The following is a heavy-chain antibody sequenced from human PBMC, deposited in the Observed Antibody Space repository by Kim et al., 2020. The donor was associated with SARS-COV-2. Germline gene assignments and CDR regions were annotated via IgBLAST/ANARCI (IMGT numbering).Heavy chain of an antibody. Sequence: ASVKVSCKASGYTFTSYAMHWVRQAPGQRLEWMGWINAGNGNTKYSQKFQGRVTITRDTSASTAYMELSSLRSEDTAVYYCARDQDSGYDLGYWGQGTLVTVSS. CDR2: INAGNGNT. V-gene: IGHV1-3*01. CDR3: ARDQDSGYDLGY. J-gene: IGHJ4*02. D-gene: IGHD5-12*01. CDR1: GYTFTSYA.